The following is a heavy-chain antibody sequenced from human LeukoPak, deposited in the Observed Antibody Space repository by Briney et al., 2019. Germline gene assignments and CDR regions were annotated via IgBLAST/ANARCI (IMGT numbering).Heavy chain of an antibody. Sequence: GGSLRLSCAASGFTFSSYWMSWVRQAPGKGLXXVANIKQDGSEKYYVDSVKGRFTISRDNAKNSLYLQMNSLRAEDTAVYYCAREGGVIVLDYWGQGTLVTVSS. D-gene: IGHD3-16*02. CDR3: AREGGVIVLDY. J-gene: IGHJ4*02. CDR2: IKQDGSEK. CDR1: GFTFSSYW. V-gene: IGHV3-7*01.